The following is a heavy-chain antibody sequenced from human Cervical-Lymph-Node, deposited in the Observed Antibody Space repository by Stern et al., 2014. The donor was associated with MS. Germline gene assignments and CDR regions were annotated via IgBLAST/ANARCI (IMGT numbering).Heavy chain of an antibody. J-gene: IGHJ4*02. CDR2: ITSSGGGT. Sequence: EVQLVESGGGLVQPGESLRLSCEASGFTFSSYAMSWVRQAPGKGLESVSTITSSGGGTNYADSVRGRFTISRDSSKNTLYLQMNSLRAEDTAVYYCAKHSSSKDFDYWGQGTLVTVSS. D-gene: IGHD6-6*01. V-gene: IGHV3-23*04. CDR1: GFTFSSYA. CDR3: AKHSSSKDFDY.